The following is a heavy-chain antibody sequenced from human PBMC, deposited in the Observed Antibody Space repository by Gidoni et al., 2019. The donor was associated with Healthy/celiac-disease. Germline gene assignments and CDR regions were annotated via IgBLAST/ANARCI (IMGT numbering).Heavy chain of an antibody. V-gene: IGHV3-7*04. CDR1: GFTFSSYW. D-gene: IGHD6-19*01. Sequence: EVQLVESGGGLVQPGGSLRLSCAASGFTFSSYWMSWVRQAPGKGLEWVANIKQDGSEKYYVDSVKGRFTISRDNAKNSLYLQMNSRRAEDTAVYYCARGSGWSLDAFDIWGQGTMVTVSS. CDR2: IKQDGSEK. CDR3: ARGSGWSLDAFDI. J-gene: IGHJ3*02.